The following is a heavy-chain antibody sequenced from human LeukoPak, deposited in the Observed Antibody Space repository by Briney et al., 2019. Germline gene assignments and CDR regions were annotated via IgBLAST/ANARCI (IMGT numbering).Heavy chain of an antibody. V-gene: IGHV4-34*01. CDR2: INHSGRP. D-gene: IGHD3-22*01. Sequence: KPSETLSLTCAVYGGSFSGYYWSWIRQPPGKGLEWIGEINHSGRPNYNPYLKSRVTISVDTSKNQFSLKLSSVTAADTAVYYCARATLVYYDSSVYYQTWGQGTLVTVSS. J-gene: IGHJ4*02. CDR1: GGSFSGYY. CDR3: ARATLVYYDSSVYYQT.